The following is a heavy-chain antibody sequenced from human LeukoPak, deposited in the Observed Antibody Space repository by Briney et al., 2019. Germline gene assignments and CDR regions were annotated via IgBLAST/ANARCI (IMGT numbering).Heavy chain of an antibody. CDR3: AKDQLRWQRD. V-gene: IGHV3-53*01. Sequence: GGSLTLSCAASGFTVSSNYMSWVRQAPGKGLEWVSMLFSDGTTSYADSVKGRFTISRDSSKNTMYLQMNSLRAEDTAVYYCAKDQLRWQRDWGQGTLVTVSS. D-gene: IGHD4-23*01. CDR1: GFTVSSNY. J-gene: IGHJ4*02. CDR2: LFSDGTT.